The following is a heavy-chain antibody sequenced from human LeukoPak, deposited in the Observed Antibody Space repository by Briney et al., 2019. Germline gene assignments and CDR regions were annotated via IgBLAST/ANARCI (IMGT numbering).Heavy chain of an antibody. V-gene: IGHV4-59*01. Sequence: PSETLSLTCTVSGGSISRDYWSWIRQPPGKGLEWIGYIYYTESTNYNPSLKSRVTISVDTSKNQFSLKLSSVTAADTAVYYCARDRPGGSSLDYWGQGTLVTVSS. D-gene: IGHD6-13*01. CDR2: IYYTEST. J-gene: IGHJ4*02. CDR3: ARDRPGGSSLDY. CDR1: GGSISRDY.